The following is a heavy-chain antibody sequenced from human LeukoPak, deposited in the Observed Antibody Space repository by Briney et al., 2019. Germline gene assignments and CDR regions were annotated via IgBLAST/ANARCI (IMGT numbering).Heavy chain of an antibody. Sequence: ASVKVSCKASGYSFTSYYMHWVRQAPGQELEWMGIINPNVGSTSYAQKFQGRVTMTSDMSTSTVYMELSSLRSEDTAVYYCARESRGSFSLDYWGQGTLVTVSS. CDR1: GYSFTSYY. D-gene: IGHD1-26*01. CDR3: ARESRGSFSLDY. J-gene: IGHJ4*02. CDR2: INPNVGST. V-gene: IGHV1-46*01.